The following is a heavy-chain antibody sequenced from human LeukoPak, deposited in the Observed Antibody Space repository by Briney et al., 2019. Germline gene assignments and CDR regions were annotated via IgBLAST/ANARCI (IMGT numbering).Heavy chain of an antibody. Sequence: GGSLRLSCSASGFSFSIYSMHWVRQAPGKGLEWVSSILTNDYLHCADAVKGRFTISRDNAKKVLYLQMNSLRVEDSAVYFCARVQLGVFDYWGQGILVTVSS. V-gene: IGHV3-21*01. CDR1: GFSFSIYS. CDR3: ARVQLGVFDY. CDR2: ILTNDYLH. D-gene: IGHD2-2*01. J-gene: IGHJ4*02.